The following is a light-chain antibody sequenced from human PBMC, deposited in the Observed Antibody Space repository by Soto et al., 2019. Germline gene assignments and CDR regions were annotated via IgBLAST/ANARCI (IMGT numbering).Light chain of an antibody. CDR3: QQYNSYWT. J-gene: IGKJ1*01. Sequence: DIQMTQSASTLSASVGDRVIITCRASQSISGWLAWYQQKPGKAPKLLIYDASSLESGVPSRFSGSGSGTEFTLTISSLQSDDFATYYCQQYNSYWTFGQGTKVDI. V-gene: IGKV1-5*01. CDR1: QSISGW. CDR2: DAS.